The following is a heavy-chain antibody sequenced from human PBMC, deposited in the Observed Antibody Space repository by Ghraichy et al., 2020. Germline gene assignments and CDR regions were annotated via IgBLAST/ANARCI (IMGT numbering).Heavy chain of an antibody. D-gene: IGHD3-3*01. CDR2: IYYSGST. V-gene: IGHV4-39*07. CDR3: ARDSGNYDFWSGYRTGYYFDY. CDR1: GGSISSSSYY. Sequence: SETLSLTCTVSGGSISSSSYYWGWIRQPPGKGLEWIGSIYYSGSTYYNPSLKSRVTISVDTSKNQFSLKLSSVTAADTAVYYCARDSGNYDFWSGYRTGYYFDYWGQGTLVTVSS. J-gene: IGHJ4*02.